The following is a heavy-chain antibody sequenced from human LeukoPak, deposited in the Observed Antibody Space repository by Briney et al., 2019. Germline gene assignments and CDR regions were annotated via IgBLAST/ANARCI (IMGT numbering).Heavy chain of an antibody. J-gene: IGHJ4*02. CDR3: ARDRVIYGDYYFDY. V-gene: IGHV3-66*01. Sequence: GGSLRLSCSASGFIVSDNYMSWVRQAPGEGLEWVSIIFRGGSTYYADSVKGRYNISRDSSKNTLYLQMNSLRVEDTAVYFCARDRVIYGDYYFDYWGQGTLVTVSS. D-gene: IGHD4-17*01. CDR2: IFRGGST. CDR1: GFIVSDNY.